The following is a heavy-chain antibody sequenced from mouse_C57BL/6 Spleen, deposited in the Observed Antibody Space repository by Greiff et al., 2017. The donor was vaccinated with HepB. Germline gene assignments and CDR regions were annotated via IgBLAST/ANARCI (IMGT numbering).Heavy chain of an antibody. Sequence: EVQLVESGPELVKPGASVKIPCKASGYTFTDYNMDWVKQSHGKSLEWIGDINPNNGGTIYNQKFKGKATLTVDKSSSTAYMELRILTSEDTAVYYGARRDPRRSFDVWGTGTTVTVSS. V-gene: IGHV1-18*01. J-gene: IGHJ1*03. CDR3: ARRDPRRSFDV. CDR1: GYTFTDYN. D-gene: IGHD3-3*01. CDR2: INPNNGGT.